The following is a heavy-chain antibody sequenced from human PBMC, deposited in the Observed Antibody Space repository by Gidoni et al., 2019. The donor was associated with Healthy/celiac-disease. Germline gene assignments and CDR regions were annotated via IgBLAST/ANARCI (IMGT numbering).Heavy chain of an antibody. CDR3: ARVGPKYYDILTGYYKGDAFDI. CDR2: IYSGGST. Sequence: EVQLVESGGGLIQPGGSLRLSCAASGFTVSSNYMSWVRQAPGKGLEWVSVIYSGGSTYYADSVKGRFTISRDNSKNTLYLQMNSLRAEDTAVYYCARVGPKYYDILTGYYKGDAFDIWGQGTMVTVSS. D-gene: IGHD3-9*01. V-gene: IGHV3-53*01. CDR1: GFTVSSNY. J-gene: IGHJ3*02.